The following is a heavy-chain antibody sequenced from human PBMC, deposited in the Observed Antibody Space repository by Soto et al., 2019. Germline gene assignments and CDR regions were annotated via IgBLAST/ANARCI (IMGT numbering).Heavy chain of an antibody. CDR2: IIPIFGTA. CDR1: GGTFSSYA. V-gene: IGHV1-69*13. D-gene: IGHD3-16*01. Sequence: ASVKVSCKASGGTFSSYAISWVRQAPGQGLEWMGGIIPIFGTANYAQEFQGRVTITADESTSTAYMELSSLRSEDTAVYYCARDLGQGDFDYWGQGTLVTVSS. CDR3: ARDLGQGDFDY. J-gene: IGHJ4*02.